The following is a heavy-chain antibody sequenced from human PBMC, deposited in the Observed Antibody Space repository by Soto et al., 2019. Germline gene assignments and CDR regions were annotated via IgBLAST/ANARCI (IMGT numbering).Heavy chain of an antibody. V-gene: IGHV4-38-2*01. J-gene: IGHJ3*02. CDR1: GYSISSGNY. CDR3: ARARWYDGFNI. CDR2: VYHSGGS. Sequence: SETLSLTCAVYGYSISSGNYCGWIRQPPGKGLEWIGSVYHSGGSYYNPSLKSRVSISLDTSKNLVSLSPTSVTAADTAMYYCARARWYDGFNIWGQGTMVTVSS. D-gene: IGHD2-15*01.